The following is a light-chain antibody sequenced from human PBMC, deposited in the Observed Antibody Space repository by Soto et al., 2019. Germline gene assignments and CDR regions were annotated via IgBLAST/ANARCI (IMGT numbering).Light chain of an antibody. J-gene: IGLJ1*01. V-gene: IGLV2-11*01. CDR2: DVS. CDR3: CSYAGSYTYV. Sequence: QSVLTQPRSVSGFPGQSGSISCTETSSDVGGYNYVSWYQQHPGKAPKLMIYDVSKRPSGVPDRFSGSKSGNTASLTISGLQAEDEADYYCCSYAGSYTYVFGTGTKVTVL. CDR1: SSDVGGYNY.